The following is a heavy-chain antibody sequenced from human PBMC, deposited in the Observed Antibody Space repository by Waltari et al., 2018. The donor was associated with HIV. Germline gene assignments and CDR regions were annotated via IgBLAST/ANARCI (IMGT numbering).Heavy chain of an antibody. CDR2: FISASDSE. CDR3: GFVPAATHGMDV. CDR1: RFPFSIYS. J-gene: IGHJ6*02. Sequence: EVQLVESGGGLVKPGGSLRISCATSRFPFSIYSLIWVRQAPGKGLEWVASFISASDSEFYADSVKGRFTISRDNAKNFLDLQMNSLRDEDTAVYYCGFVPAATHGMDVWGQGTTVTVSS. D-gene: IGHD6-13*01. V-gene: IGHV3-21*01.